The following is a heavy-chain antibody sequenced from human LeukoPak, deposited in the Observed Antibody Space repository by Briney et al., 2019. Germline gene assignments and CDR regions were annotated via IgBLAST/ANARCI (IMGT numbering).Heavy chain of an antibody. CDR1: GFTFSDYY. J-gene: IGHJ4*02. D-gene: IGHD2-15*01. V-gene: IGHV3-30-3*01. CDR2: ISYDGSNK. CDR3: AVVGNQVDY. Sequence: GGSLRLSCAASGFTFSDYYMSWIRQAPGKGLEWVAVISYDGSNKYYADSVKGRFTISRDNSKNTLYLQMNSLRAEDTAVYYCAVVGNQVDYWGQGTLVTVSS.